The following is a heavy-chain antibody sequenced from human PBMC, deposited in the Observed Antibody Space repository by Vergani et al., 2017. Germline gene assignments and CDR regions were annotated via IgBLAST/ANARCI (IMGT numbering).Heavy chain of an antibody. V-gene: IGHV4-59*01. Sequence: QVQLQESGPGLVKPSETLSLTCTVSGGSISSYYWSWIRQPPGTGLEWIGYIYYSGSTNYNPSLKRRVPISVDTAKNQFSLKLSSVTAADTAVYYCARYGKQWAFDYWGQGTLVTVSS. J-gene: IGHJ4*02. CDR3: ARYGKQWAFDY. CDR1: GGSISSYY. CDR2: IYYSGST. D-gene: IGHD6-19*01.